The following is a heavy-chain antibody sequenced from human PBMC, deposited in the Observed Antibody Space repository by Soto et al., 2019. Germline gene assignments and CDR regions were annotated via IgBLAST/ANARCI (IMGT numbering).Heavy chain of an antibody. CDR1: GFTVSSNY. CDR2: IYSGGST. Sequence: GGSLRLSCAASGFTVSSNYMSWVRQAPGKGLEWVSVIYSGGSTYYADSVKGRFTISRHNSKNTLYLQMNSLRAEDTAVYYCARGQLRYFDWLTPPFDYWGQGTLVTVSS. J-gene: IGHJ4*02. CDR3: ARGQLRYFDWLTPPFDY. V-gene: IGHV3-53*04. D-gene: IGHD3-9*01.